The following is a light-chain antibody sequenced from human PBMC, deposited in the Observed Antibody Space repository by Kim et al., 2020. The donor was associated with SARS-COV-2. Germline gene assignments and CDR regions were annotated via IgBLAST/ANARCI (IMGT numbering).Light chain of an antibody. Sequence: QSVLTQPPSVSGAPGQRVTISCTGSSSNIGAGYDVHWYHQLPGTAPKLLIFGNSNRPSGVPDRFSGSKSGTSASLAVTGLQAEDEAVYYCQSFDNNLNWGVGGGTQLTVL. V-gene: IGLV1-40*01. CDR2: GNS. CDR1: SSNIGAGYD. J-gene: IGLJ3*02. CDR3: QSFDNNLNWG.